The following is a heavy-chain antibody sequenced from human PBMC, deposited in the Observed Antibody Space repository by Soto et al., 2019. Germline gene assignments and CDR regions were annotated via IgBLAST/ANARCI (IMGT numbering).Heavy chain of an antibody. J-gene: IGHJ1*01. D-gene: IGHD4-17*01. Sequence: QVQLVESGGGVVQPGRSLRLSCAASGFTFSSYGMHWVRQAPGKGLEGGAVISYDGSNKYYADSVKGRFTISRDNSKNTLYLQMNSLRAEDTAVYYCAKTPGDDYGDRAEYFQHWGQGTLVTVSS. CDR1: GFTFSSYG. CDR3: AKTPGDDYGDRAEYFQH. CDR2: ISYDGSNK. V-gene: IGHV3-30*18.